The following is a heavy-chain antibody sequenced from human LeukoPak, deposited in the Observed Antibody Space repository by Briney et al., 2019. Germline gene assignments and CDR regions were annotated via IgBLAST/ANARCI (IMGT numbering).Heavy chain of an antibody. V-gene: IGHV4-34*01. CDR2: INHSGST. CDR1: GRSFSGYY. CDR3: ASGYSGSFTGNYYYYMDV. J-gene: IGHJ6*03. Sequence: SETLSLTCAVYGRSFSGYYWSWIRQPPGKGLEWIGEINHSGSTNYNPSLKSRVTISVDPSKNQFSLKLSSVTAADTAVYYCASGYSGSFTGNYYYYMDVWGKGTTVTVSS. D-gene: IGHD1-26*01.